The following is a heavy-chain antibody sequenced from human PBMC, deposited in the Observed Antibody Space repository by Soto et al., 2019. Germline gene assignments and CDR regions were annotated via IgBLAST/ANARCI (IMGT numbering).Heavy chain of an antibody. CDR2: IDPSDSYT. CDR3: ARIVYYYYGMDV. V-gene: IGHV5-10-1*01. Sequence: PGESLKISCQGSGYSFTSYWISWVRQMPGKGLEWMGRIDPSDSYTNYSPSFQGHVTISAGKSISTAYLQWSSLKASDTAMYYCARIVYYYYGMDVWGQGTTVTVSS. CDR1: GYSFTSYW. J-gene: IGHJ6*02. D-gene: IGHD1-26*01.